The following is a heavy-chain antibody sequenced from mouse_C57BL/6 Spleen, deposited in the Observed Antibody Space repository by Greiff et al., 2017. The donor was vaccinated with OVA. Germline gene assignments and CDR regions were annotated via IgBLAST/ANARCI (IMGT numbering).Heavy chain of an antibody. J-gene: IGHJ3*01. D-gene: IGHD2-1*01. V-gene: IGHV1-7*01. Sequence: QVQLQQSGAELAKPGASVKLSCKASGYTFTSYWMHWVKQRPGQGLEWIGYINPSSGYTKYNQKFKDKATLTADKSSSTAYMQLSSLTYEDSAVYDGAREAARYDNYFAYWGQGTLVTVSA. CDR1: GYTFTSYW. CDR2: INPSSGYT. CDR3: AREAARYDNYFAY.